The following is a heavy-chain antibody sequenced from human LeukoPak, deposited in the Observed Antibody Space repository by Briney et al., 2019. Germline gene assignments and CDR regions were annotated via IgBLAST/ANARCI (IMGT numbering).Heavy chain of an antibody. CDR3: ARQGGYYDSSGYYRLGYYYGMDV. D-gene: IGHD3-22*01. CDR2: IYYSGST. Sequence: SETLSLTCTVSGGSISSSSYYWGWIRQPPGKGLEWIGSIYYSGSTYYNTSLKSRVTISVDTSKNQFSLKLSSVNAAETAVYYCARQGGYYDSSGYYRLGYYYGMDVWGQGTTVTVSS. J-gene: IGHJ6*02. V-gene: IGHV4-39*01. CDR1: GGSISSSSYY.